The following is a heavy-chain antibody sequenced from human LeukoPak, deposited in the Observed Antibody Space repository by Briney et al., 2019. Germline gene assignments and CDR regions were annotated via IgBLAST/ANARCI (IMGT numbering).Heavy chain of an antibody. J-gene: IGHJ5*02. CDR3: ARAIVVVVAALNWFDP. V-gene: IGHV4-38-2*02. CDR1: GYSISSGYY. D-gene: IGHD2-15*01. Sequence: SETLSLTCTVSGYSISSGYYWGWIRQPPGKGLEWIGSIYHSGSTYYNPSLKSRVTISVDTSKNQFSLNLSSVPAADTAVYYCARAIVVVVAALNWFDPWGQGTLVTVSS. CDR2: IYHSGST.